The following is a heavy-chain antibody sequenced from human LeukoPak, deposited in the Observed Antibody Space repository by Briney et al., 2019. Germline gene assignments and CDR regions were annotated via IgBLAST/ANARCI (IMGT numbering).Heavy chain of an antibody. D-gene: IGHD6-13*01. Sequence: SETLSLTCAVYGGSFSGYYWSWIRQPPGKGLEWIGEINHSGSTNYNPSLKSRVTISVDTSKNQFSLKLSSVTAADTAAYYCAYRSSWDALDYWGQGTLVTVSS. CDR3: AYRSSWDALDY. J-gene: IGHJ4*02. V-gene: IGHV4-34*01. CDR1: GGSFSGYY. CDR2: INHSGST.